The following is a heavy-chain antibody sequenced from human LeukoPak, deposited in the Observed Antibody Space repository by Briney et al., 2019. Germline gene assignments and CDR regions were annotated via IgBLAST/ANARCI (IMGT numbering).Heavy chain of an antibody. CDR2: IIPIFGTA. CDR3: ARDLDGSGYLDY. J-gene: IGHJ4*02. Sequence: ASVKVSCKASGGTFSSYAISWVRQAPGQGLEWMGGIIPIFGTANYAQKFQGRVTITTDESTSTAYMELSSLRSEDTAVYYCARDLDGSGYLDYWGQGTLVTVSS. CDR1: GGTFSSYA. V-gene: IGHV1-69*05. D-gene: IGHD3-22*01.